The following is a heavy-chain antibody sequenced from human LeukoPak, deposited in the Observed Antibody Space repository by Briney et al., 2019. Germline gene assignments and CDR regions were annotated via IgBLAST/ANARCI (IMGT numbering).Heavy chain of an antibody. V-gene: IGHV1-18*01. CDR1: GYTFTSYG. Sequence: ASVKVSCKASGYTFTSYGISWVRQAPGQGLEWMGWISAYNGNTNYAQKLQGRVTMTTDTSTSTAYMELRNLRSDDTAVYYCARDYRYSYGKGLFDYWGQGTLVTVSS. D-gene: IGHD5-18*01. CDR2: ISAYNGNT. J-gene: IGHJ4*02. CDR3: ARDYRYSYGKGLFDY.